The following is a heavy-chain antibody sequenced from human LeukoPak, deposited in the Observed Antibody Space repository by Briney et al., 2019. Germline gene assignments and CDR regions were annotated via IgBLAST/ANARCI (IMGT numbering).Heavy chain of an antibody. V-gene: IGHV5-10-1*01. CDR1: GYSFTSYW. J-gene: IGHJ6*02. CDR2: IDPSDSYT. D-gene: IGHD3-10*01. Sequence: EXLKISCKGSGYSFTSYWISWVRQMTGKGLEWMGRIDPSDSYTNYSPSFQGHVTISADKSISTAYLQWSSLKASDTAMYYCASHVLSMVRGVDTPPYYYYYGMDVWGQGTTVTVSS. CDR3: ASHVLSMVRGVDTPPYYYYYGMDV.